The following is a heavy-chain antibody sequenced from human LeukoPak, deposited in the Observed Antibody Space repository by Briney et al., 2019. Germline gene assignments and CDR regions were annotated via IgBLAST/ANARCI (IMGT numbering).Heavy chain of an antibody. V-gene: IGHV1-18*01. D-gene: IGHD4-23*01. CDR2: ISAYNGNT. Sequence: ASVKVSCKASGYTFTSYGISWVRQAPGQGLEWMGWISAYNGNTNYAQKLQGRVTMTTDTSTSTAYMELRSLRSDDTAVYYCALTSMDDYGGNSFDYWGQGTLVTVSS. CDR1: GYTFTSYG. CDR3: ALTSMDDYGGNSFDY. J-gene: IGHJ4*02.